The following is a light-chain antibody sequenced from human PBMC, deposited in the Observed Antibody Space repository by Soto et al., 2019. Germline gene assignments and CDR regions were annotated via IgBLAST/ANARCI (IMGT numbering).Light chain of an antibody. V-gene: IGKV4-1*01. CDR1: QNVLYSSNNKNY. J-gene: IGKJ4*01. Sequence: DIVMTQSPDSLAGSLGERATINCKSSQNVLYSSNNKNYLAWYQQKSGQPPKLPIHWASTRESGVPDRFSGSGSGTDFTLTITSLQAEDVAVYYCQQYLTVPLTFGGGTKVDIK. CDR3: QQYLTVPLT. CDR2: WAS.